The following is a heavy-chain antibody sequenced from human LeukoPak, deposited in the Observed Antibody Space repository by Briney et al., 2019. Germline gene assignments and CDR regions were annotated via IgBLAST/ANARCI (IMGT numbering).Heavy chain of an antibody. CDR3: ARVRGNSCDY. Sequence: GASVKVSCKASGYTFTGYYMHWVRQAPGQGLEWMGWINPNSGGTNYAQKFQGRVTMTRDTPTNTAYMELSRLRYDDTAMYFCARVRGNSCDYWGQGTLVTVSS. D-gene: IGHD6-13*01. CDR1: GYTFTGYY. V-gene: IGHV1-2*02. CDR2: INPNSGGT. J-gene: IGHJ4*02.